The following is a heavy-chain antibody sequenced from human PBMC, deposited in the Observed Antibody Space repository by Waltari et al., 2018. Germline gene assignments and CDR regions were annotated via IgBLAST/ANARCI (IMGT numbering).Heavy chain of an antibody. J-gene: IGHJ4*02. D-gene: IGHD3-3*01. V-gene: IGHV4-34*01. CDR3: ARGRGSSYDFWSGYNY. CDR1: GGSFRGYY. CDR2: INHSGST. Sequence: QVQLQQWGAGLLKPSETLSLTCAVYGGSFRGYYWSWIRHPPGKGVEWIGGINHSGSTKYNPSLKSRVTISVDTSKNQFSLKLSSVTAADTAVYYCARGRGSSYDFWSGYNYWGQGTLVTVSS.